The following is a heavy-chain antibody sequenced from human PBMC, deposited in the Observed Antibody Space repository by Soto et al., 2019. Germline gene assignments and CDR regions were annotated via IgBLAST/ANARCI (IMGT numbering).Heavy chain of an antibody. V-gene: IGHV3-21*01. CDR2: ISSSSSYI. CDR3: ARELAVAAYTDY. CDR1: GFTFSSYS. Sequence: EVQLVESGGGLVKPGGSLRLSCAASGFTFSSYSMNWVRQAPGKGLEWVSSISSSSSYIYYADSVKGRFTISRDSAKNSLYLQMNSLRAEDTAVYYCARELAVAAYTDYWGQGTLVTVSS. J-gene: IGHJ4*02. D-gene: IGHD6-19*01.